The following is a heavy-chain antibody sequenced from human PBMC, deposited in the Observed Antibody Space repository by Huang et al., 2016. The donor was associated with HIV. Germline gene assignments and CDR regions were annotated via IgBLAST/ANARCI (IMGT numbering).Heavy chain of an antibody. Sequence: QVQLVESGGGVVQPGRSLRLSCAAFGFTFNKFDMHWVRQGPGKGLEWVAIISYDGSSKYQADSVKGRFTISRDNSKNTVYLQMNSLRVEDTAVYYCAKDGRGSGTYYDYFEYWGQGTLVTVSS. CDR1: GFTFNKFD. D-gene: IGHD1-26*01. CDR3: AKDGRGSGTYYDYFEY. CDR2: ISYDGSSK. J-gene: IGHJ4*02. V-gene: IGHV3-30*18.